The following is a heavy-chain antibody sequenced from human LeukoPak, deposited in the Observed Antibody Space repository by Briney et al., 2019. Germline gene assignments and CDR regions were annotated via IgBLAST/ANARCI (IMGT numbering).Heavy chain of an antibody. J-gene: IGHJ5*02. CDR2: IYTSGST. CDR3: ARVLVVAATPTEVNNWFDP. D-gene: IGHD2-15*01. Sequence: PSETLSLTCTVSGGSISSYYWIWIRQPAGKGLEWIGRIYTSGSTNYNPSLKSRVTMSVDTSKNQFSLKLSSVTAADTAVYYCARVLVVAATPTEVNNWFDPWGQGTLVTVSS. V-gene: IGHV4-4*07. CDR1: GGSISSYY.